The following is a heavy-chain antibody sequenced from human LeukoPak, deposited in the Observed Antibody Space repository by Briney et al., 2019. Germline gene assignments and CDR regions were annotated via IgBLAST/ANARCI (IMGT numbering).Heavy chain of an antibody. V-gene: IGHV4-59*02. CDR2: TSYIGTT. J-gene: IGHJ4*02. D-gene: IGHD6-6*01. Sequence: AQSLSLTCTVSGASVSSYCWSWVRQPPGKGLEWVGYTSYIGTTNYNPYLRSRVSISVDTSKNQFSLKQTSLTTADTAVYCCASLNVPYRGSSGFDYGGEGTVV. CDR1: GASVSSYC. CDR3: ASLNVPYRGSSGFDY.